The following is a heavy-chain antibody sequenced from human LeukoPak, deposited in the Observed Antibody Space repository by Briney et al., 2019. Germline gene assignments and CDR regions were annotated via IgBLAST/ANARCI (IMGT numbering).Heavy chain of an antibody. J-gene: IGHJ4*02. CDR1: GGSFSGYY. CDR2: INHSGST. D-gene: IGHD6-13*01. V-gene: IGHV4-34*01. CDR3: ARWGIAAAGLDY. Sequence: SETLSLTCAVYGGSFSGYYWSWIRQPPGKGLEWIGEINHSGSTNYNPSLKSRVTISVDKSKNQFSLKLSSVTAADTAVYYCARWGIAAAGLDYWGQGTLVTVSS.